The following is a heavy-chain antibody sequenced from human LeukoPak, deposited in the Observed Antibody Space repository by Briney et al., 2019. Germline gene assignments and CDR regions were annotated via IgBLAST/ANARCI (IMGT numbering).Heavy chain of an antibody. CDR2: IIPILGIA. D-gene: IGHD4-23*01. CDR3: ARESYGGNSAVDY. CDR1: GGTFSSYT. V-gene: IGHV1-69*04. Sequence: SVKVSCEASGGTFSSYTISWVRQAPGQGLEWMGRIIPILGIANYAQKFQGRVTITADKSTSTAYMELSSLRSEDTAVYYCARESYGGNSAVDYWGQGTLVSVCS. J-gene: IGHJ4*02.